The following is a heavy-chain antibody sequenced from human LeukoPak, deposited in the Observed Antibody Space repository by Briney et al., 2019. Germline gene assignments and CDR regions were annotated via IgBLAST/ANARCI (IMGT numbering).Heavy chain of an antibody. J-gene: IGHJ4*02. CDR3: ATLNGYSSSWYGY. CDR2: IYYSGST. CDR1: GGSISSSSYY. Sequence: SETLSLTCTVSGGSISSSSYYWGWIRQPPGKGLEWIGSIYYSGSTNYNPSLKSRVTISVDTSKNQFSLKLSSVTAADTAVYYCATLNGYSSSWYGYWGQGTLVTVSS. V-gene: IGHV4-39*07. D-gene: IGHD6-13*01.